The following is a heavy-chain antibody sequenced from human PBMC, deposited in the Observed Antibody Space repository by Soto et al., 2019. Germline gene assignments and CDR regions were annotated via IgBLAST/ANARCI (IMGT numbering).Heavy chain of an antibody. D-gene: IGHD5-18*01. V-gene: IGHV3-30-3*01. CDR2: IANGGSNK. J-gene: IGHJ5*02. CDR1: GFIFSSNA. CDR3: TRAGPEVTLSVFAP. Sequence: QVQLVESGGGVVQPGRSLRLSCAASGFIFSSNAMHWVRQAPGKGLEWVAVIANGGSNKYYADSVKGRLSISRDNSKNTLYLQMNSLSAEDTAVYYCTRAGPEVTLSVFAPGGQGTLVTVSS.